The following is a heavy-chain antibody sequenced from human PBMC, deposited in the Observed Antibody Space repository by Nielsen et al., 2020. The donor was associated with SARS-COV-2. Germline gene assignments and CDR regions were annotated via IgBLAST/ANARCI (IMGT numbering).Heavy chain of an antibody. J-gene: IGHJ4*02. CDR1: GFTFSSYA. CDR3: ARDVFSGDFDY. D-gene: IGHD3-10*01. CDR2: ISYDGSNK. Sequence: GGSLRLSCAASGFTFSSYAMHWVRQAPGKGLEWVAVISYDGSNKYYADSVKGRFTISRDNSKNTLYLQMNSLRAEDTAVYYCARDVFSGDFDYWGQGTLITVSS. V-gene: IGHV3-30-3*01.